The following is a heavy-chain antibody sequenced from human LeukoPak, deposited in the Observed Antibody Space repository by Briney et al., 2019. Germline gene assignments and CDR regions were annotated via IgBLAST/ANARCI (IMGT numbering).Heavy chain of an antibody. CDR2: INPSGGST. D-gene: IGHD3-16*01. V-gene: IGHV1-46*01. CDR3: ARAGGYDYVWGSYPFDY. CDR1: GYTFTSYY. J-gene: IGHJ4*02. Sequence: ASVKVSCKASGYTFTSYYMHWVRQAPGQGLEWMGIINPSGGSTSYAQKFQGRVTMTRDTSTSTVYMELSSLRSEDTAVYYCARAGGYDYVWGSYPFDYWGQGTLVTVSS.